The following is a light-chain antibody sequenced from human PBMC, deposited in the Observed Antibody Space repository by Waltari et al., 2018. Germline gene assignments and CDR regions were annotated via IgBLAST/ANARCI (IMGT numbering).Light chain of an antibody. CDR1: QSISNH. J-gene: IGKJ1*01. CDR2: AAS. Sequence: DIQMTQSPSSLSASVGDRVTITCRASQSISNHLNWYHQKPGKAPKLLIYAASSLQSGVPSRFRGSSSGTDFTLTISSLQLEDAATDYCQESYSLSWTFGQGTKVEIK. CDR3: QESYSLSWT. V-gene: IGKV1-39*01.